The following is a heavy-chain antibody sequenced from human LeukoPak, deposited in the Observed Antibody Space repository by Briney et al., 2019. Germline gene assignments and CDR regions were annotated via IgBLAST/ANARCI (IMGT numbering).Heavy chain of an antibody. D-gene: IGHD6-13*01. CDR3: ARDQDSSSWYGYFQH. V-gene: IGHV3-33*01. CDR1: GFTFSSYG. CDR2: IWYDGSNK. J-gene: IGHJ1*01. Sequence: GGSLRLSCAASGFTFSSYGMHWVRQAPGKGLEWVAVIWYDGSNKYYADSVKGRFTISRDNSKNTLYLQMNSVRAEDTAVYYCARDQDSSSWYGYFQHWGQGTLVTVSS.